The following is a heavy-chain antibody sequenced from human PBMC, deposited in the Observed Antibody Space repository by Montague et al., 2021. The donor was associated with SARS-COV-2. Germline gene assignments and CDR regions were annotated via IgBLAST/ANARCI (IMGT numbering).Heavy chain of an antibody. V-gene: IGHV4-59*01. D-gene: IGHD2-15*01. CDR1: GDSMSGYY. Sequence: SETLSLTCTVSGDSMSGYYWSWVRQAPGTGLLWFGYIFYSGSTSYNTSPNSRVNILIDKSKKQFSLQLTSVTAADTAVYFCARGGGTKSSHWWGAFDSWGHGTLVTVSS. J-gene: IGHJ5*01. CDR2: IFYSGST. CDR3: ARGGGTKSSHWWGAFDS.